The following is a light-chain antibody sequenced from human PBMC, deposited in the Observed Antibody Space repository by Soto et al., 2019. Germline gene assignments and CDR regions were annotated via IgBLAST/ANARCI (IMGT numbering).Light chain of an antibody. CDR3: QQYFSTPRT. J-gene: IGKJ1*01. V-gene: IGKV1-39*01. CDR1: QSINSY. Sequence: DIQMTQSPSSQSASVGDRVTITCRASQSINSYLNWYQQKPGKDPKLLIYAASSLQSGVPSWFSCSGSEAYYTLTITSLQPDGFETYYCQQYFSTPRTFGQGTRVEI. CDR2: AAS.